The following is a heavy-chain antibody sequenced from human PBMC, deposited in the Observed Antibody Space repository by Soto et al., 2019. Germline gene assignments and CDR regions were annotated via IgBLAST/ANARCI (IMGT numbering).Heavy chain of an antibody. J-gene: IGHJ1*01. CDR1: GYTFTSYG. Sequence: QVQLVQSGAEVKKPGASVKVSCKASGYTFTSYGISWVRQAPGQGLEWMGWISAYNGNTNYAQKLQGRVTMTTDTPRSTANRELRSLGSDDTAVYYWAGGGDHDSENSHHWGQGTRSPSPQ. V-gene: IGHV1-18*01. CDR2: ISAYNGNT. D-gene: IGHD4-17*01. CDR3: AGGGDHDSENSHH.